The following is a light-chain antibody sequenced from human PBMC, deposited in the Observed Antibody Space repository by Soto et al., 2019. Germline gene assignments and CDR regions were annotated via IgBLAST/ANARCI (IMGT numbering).Light chain of an antibody. Sequence: QSVLTQPPSVSAAPGQTVTISCSGSSSNIGNNYVSWYQHLPGTAPKLLIYDNNKRPSGIPDRFSGSKSGTSATLVITGLQTGDEADYYCGTWDSSLSVGVFGGGTKLTVL. CDR2: DNN. V-gene: IGLV1-51*01. CDR3: GTWDSSLSVGV. CDR1: SSNIGNNY. J-gene: IGLJ2*01.